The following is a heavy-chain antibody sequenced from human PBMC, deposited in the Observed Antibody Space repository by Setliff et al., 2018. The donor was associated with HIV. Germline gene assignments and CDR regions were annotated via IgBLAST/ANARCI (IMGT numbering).Heavy chain of an antibody. Sequence: TCTVSGDSVRSSRYYLSWIRQPAGMGLEWIGRFDSSGGTDYNPSLNSRVTISKDTXKNQFSLKLTSVTAADTAVYFCAGDYAGSGRPFDYWGQGTLVTVSS. J-gene: IGHJ4*02. D-gene: IGHD6-19*01. CDR1: GDSVRSSRYY. CDR2: FDSSGGT. V-gene: IGHV4-61*02. CDR3: AGDYAGSGRPFDY.